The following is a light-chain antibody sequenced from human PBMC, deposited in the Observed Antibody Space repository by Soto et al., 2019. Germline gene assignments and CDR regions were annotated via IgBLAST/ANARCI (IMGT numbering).Light chain of an antibody. CDR1: SSNVGACND. V-gene: IGLV1-40*01. CDR2: GSS. CDR3: QSYKTSITGAV. J-gene: IGLJ2*01. Sequence: QYALTQPASVSGSPGQSITISCTGSSSNVGACNDVYWYQQLPGTAPKLLIYGSSNRPSGVPNRFSGSKSGTSASLAITGLQAEDEADYYCQSYKTSITGAVFGGGTKLTVL.